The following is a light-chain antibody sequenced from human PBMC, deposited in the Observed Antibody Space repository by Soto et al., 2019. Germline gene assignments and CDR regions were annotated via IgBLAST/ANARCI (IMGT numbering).Light chain of an antibody. CDR1: QTVSTKY. CDR3: HQYGTSTGVT. CDR2: GTS. J-gene: IGKJ3*01. V-gene: IGKV3-20*01. Sequence: ENVLTQSPGTLSLSPGERATLSCRASQTVSTKYVAWYQQKPGQAPRLLIYGTSSRATGIPDRFSGSGSGTDFMLTISRLEPVDFAVYYCHQYGTSTGVTFGPGTKLDIK.